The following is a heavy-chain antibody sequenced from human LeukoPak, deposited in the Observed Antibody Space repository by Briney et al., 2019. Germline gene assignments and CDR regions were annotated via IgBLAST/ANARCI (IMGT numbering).Heavy chain of an antibody. CDR3: ARDQRVVMAGTWTFDY. Sequence: PGGSLRLSCAAPGFTFSSYWMHWVRQAPGKGLVWVSRINSDGSSTSYADSVKGRFTISRDNAKNTLYLQMNSLRAEDTAVYYCARDQRVVMAGTWTFDYWGQGTLVTVSS. V-gene: IGHV3-74*01. CDR2: INSDGSST. CDR1: GFTFSSYW. J-gene: IGHJ4*02. D-gene: IGHD2-21*01.